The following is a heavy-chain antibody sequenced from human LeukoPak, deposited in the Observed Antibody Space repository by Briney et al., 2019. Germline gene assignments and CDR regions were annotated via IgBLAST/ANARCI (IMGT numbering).Heavy chain of an antibody. Sequence: ASVTVSCKASGYTFTGYYMHWVRQAPGQGLEWMGWINPNSGGTNYAQKFQGRVTMTRDTSISTAYMELSRLRSDDTAVYYCARVGEYQLPNYYFDYWGQGTLVTVSS. CDR3: ARVGEYQLPNYYFDY. V-gene: IGHV1-2*02. J-gene: IGHJ4*02. CDR1: GYTFTGYY. CDR2: INPNSGGT. D-gene: IGHD2-2*01.